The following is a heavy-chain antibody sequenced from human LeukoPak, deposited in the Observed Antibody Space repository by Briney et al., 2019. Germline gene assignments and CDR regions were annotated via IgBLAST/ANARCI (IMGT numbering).Heavy chain of an antibody. Sequence: GGSLRLSCAASGFIFSGYAMSWVRQAPGQGLEWVSIISGSGGSTYYADSVKGRFTISRDNSKNTLYLQMNSLRAEDTAVYYCARVKLVLNGMDVWGQGTTVTVSS. V-gene: IGHV3-23*01. J-gene: IGHJ6*02. CDR2: ISGSGGST. CDR1: GFIFSGYA. CDR3: ARVKLVLNGMDV. D-gene: IGHD6-13*01.